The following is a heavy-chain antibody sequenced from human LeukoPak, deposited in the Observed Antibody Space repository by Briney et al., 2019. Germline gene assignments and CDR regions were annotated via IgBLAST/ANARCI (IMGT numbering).Heavy chain of an antibody. CDR1: GFTFSTYA. J-gene: IGHJ4*02. CDR3: ARDSSLGMD. Sequence: GGSLRLSCAASGFTFSTYAMYWVRRAPGEGREYVSAISGSGVNTYYANSVKGRFTISRDNSKNTLYLQLGSLRAENMAVYYCARDSSLGMDWGQGALVTVSA. V-gene: IGHV3-64*01. D-gene: IGHD1-26*01. CDR2: ISGSGVNT.